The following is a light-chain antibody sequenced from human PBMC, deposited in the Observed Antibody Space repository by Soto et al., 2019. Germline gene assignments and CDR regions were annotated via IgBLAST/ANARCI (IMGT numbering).Light chain of an antibody. CDR3: QQYGSYSRT. Sequence: DIQMTQSPSTLSAFVGDRVTITCRASQSISTSLAWYQQKPGKAPKLLIYLASTLQSGVPTRFSGSGSATEFTLSINSLQPYDFATYYCQQYGSYSRTFGQGTKVAIK. J-gene: IGKJ1*01. V-gene: IGKV1-5*03. CDR1: QSISTS. CDR2: LAS.